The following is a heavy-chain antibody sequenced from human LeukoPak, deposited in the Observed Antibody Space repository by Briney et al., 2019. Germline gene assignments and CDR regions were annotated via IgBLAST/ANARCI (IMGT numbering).Heavy chain of an antibody. V-gene: IGHV3-21*01. CDR2: ISSSSSYI. CDR3: ARKYSGWYYAFDI. CDR1: GFTFSTYA. D-gene: IGHD6-19*01. J-gene: IGHJ3*02. Sequence: GGSLRLSCAASGFTFSTYAMSWVRQAPGKGLEWVSSISSSSSYIYYADSVKGRFTISRDNAKNSLYLQMNSLRAEDTAVYYCARKYSGWYYAFDIWGQGTMVTVSS.